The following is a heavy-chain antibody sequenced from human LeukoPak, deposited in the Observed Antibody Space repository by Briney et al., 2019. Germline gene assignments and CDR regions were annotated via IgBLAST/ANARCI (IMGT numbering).Heavy chain of an antibody. V-gene: IGHV1-18*01. CDR3: APTEDPYYYDSSGYYYGY. D-gene: IGHD3-22*01. CDR2: ISAYNGNT. CDR1: GYTFTSYG. Sequence: ASVKVSCKASGYTFTSYGISWVRQAPGQGREWMGWISAYNGNTNYAQKLQGRVTMTTDTSTSTAYMELRSLRSDDTAVYYCAPTEDPYYYDSSGYYYGYWGQGTLVTVSS. J-gene: IGHJ4*02.